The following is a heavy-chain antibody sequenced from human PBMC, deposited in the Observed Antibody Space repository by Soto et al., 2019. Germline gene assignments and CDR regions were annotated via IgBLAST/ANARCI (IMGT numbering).Heavy chain of an antibody. CDR3: AKDLVVVPAARGNWFYP. D-gene: IGHD2-2*01. J-gene: IGHJ5*02. V-gene: IGHV3-23*01. CDR1: GFTFSSYA. CDR2: ISGSGGST. Sequence: GGSLRLSCAASGFTFSSYAMSWVRQAPGKGLEWVSAISGSGGSTYYADSVKGRFTISRDNSKNTLYLQMNSLRAEDTAVYYCAKDLVVVPAARGNWFYPWGQGTLVTAPQ.